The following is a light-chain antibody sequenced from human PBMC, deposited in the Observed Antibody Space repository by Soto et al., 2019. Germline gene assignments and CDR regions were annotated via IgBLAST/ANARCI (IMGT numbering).Light chain of an antibody. V-gene: IGLV1-40*01. Sequence: QSVLTQPPSVSGAPGQRVTISCSGSSSNIGAGYDVPWYQQLPGTAPRLLIYVSRNRPSGVPDRFSGSKSGTSASLAITGLQTDDEADYYCESYDSSLRLAVFGGGTKLTVL. J-gene: IGLJ3*02. CDR3: ESYDSSLRLAV. CDR1: SSNIGAGYD. CDR2: VSR.